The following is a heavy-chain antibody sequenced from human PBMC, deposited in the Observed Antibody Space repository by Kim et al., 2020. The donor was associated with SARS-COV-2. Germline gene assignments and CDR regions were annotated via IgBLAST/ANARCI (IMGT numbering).Heavy chain of an antibody. Sequence: GESLKISCKGSGYSFTSYWIGWVRQMPGKGLEWMGIIYPGDSDTRYSPSFQGQVTISADKSISTAYLQWSSLKASDTAMYYCARQDGWIAAAGKDRYYYGMDVWGQGTTVTVSS. J-gene: IGHJ6*02. CDR1: GYSFTSYW. V-gene: IGHV5-51*01. D-gene: IGHD6-13*01. CDR2: IYPGDSDT. CDR3: ARQDGWIAAAGKDRYYYGMDV.